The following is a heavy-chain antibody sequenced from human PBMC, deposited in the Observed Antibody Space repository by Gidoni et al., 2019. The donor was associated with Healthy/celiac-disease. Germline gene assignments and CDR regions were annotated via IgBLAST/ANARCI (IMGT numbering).Heavy chain of an antibody. J-gene: IGHJ4*02. D-gene: IGHD6-6*01. CDR2: IWYDGSNK. CDR3: ARDQSLYSSSSSYYFDY. V-gene: IGHV3-33*01. CDR1: GFPFSSSG. Sequence: QVQLVESGGGVVQPGRSLRLPCPASGFPFSSSGMHWVRQAPGKGLEWVEVIWYDGSNKYYADSVKGRFTISRDNSKNTLYLQMNSLRAEDTAVYYCARDQSLYSSSSSYYFDYWGQGTLVTVSS.